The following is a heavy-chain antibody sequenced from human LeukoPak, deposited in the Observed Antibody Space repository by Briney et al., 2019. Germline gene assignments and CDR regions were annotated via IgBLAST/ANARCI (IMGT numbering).Heavy chain of an antibody. D-gene: IGHD6-19*01. CDR3: ARRVAGSGLAFDY. Sequence: ASVKVSCKASGYTFTSYDINWVRQATGQGLEWMGWMNPNSGNIGYAQKFQGRVTMTRNTSISTAYMELSSLRSEDTAVYYCARRVAGSGLAFDYWGQGTLVTVSS. J-gene: IGHJ4*02. CDR2: MNPNSGNI. V-gene: IGHV1-8*01. CDR1: GYTFTSYD.